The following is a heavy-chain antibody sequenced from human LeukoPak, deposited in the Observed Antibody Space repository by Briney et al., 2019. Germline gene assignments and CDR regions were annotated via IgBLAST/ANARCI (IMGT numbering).Heavy chain of an antibody. CDR2: ISSNGGST. Sequence: GGSLRLSCSASGFTFSRYAMHWVRQAPGKGLEYVSAISSNGGSTYYGDSVKGRFTISRDNAKNSLYLQMNSLRDEDTAVYYCASDYYDSGFDYWGQGTLVTVSS. CDR1: GFTFSRYA. V-gene: IGHV3-64*04. J-gene: IGHJ4*02. D-gene: IGHD3-10*01. CDR3: ASDYYDSGFDY.